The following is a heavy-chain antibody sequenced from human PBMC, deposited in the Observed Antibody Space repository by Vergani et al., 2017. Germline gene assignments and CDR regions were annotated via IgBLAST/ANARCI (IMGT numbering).Heavy chain of an antibody. CDR2: IYYSGST. J-gene: IGHJ3*02. Sequence: QVQLQESGPGLVKPSETLSLTCTVSGGSISSYYWSWIRQPPGKGLEWIGYIYYSGSTNYNPSLKSRVTISVDTSKNQFSLKLSSVTAAETAVYYCARGRGGSYRPGAFDIWGQGTMVTVSS. CDR3: ARGRGGSYRPGAFDI. D-gene: IGHD1-26*01. CDR1: GGSISSYY. V-gene: IGHV4-59*01.